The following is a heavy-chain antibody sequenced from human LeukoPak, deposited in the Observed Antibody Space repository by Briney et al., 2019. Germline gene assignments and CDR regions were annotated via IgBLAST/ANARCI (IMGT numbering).Heavy chain of an antibody. D-gene: IGHD6-6*01. Sequence: GGSLRLSCAASGFTFSSYAMHWVRQAPGKGLEWVSVISYDGSNKYYADSVKGRFTISRDNSKNTLYLQMNSLRAEDTAVYYCAREYSSSGSGFDYWGQGTLVTVSS. CDR3: AREYSSSGSGFDY. CDR1: GFTFSSYA. J-gene: IGHJ4*02. V-gene: IGHV3-30-3*01. CDR2: ISYDGSNK.